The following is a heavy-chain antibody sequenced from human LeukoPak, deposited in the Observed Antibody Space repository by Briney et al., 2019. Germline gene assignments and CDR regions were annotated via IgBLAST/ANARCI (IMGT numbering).Heavy chain of an antibody. CDR2: ISSSSSYI. CDR3: AREAITYYYDSSGSIDY. V-gene: IGHV3-21*01. D-gene: IGHD3-22*01. CDR1: GFTFSSYS. Sequence: GGSLRLSCAASGFTFSSYSMNWVRQAPGKGLEWVSSISSSSSYIYYADSVKGRFTISRDNAKNSLYLQMNSLRAEDTAVYYCAREAITYYYDSSGSIDYWGQGTLVTVSS. J-gene: IGHJ4*02.